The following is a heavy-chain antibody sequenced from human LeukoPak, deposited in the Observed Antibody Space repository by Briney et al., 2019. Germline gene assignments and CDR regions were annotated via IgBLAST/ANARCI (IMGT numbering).Heavy chain of an antibody. V-gene: IGHV4-61*02. Sequence: SETLSLTCTVSGGSISSGSYYWSWIRQPAGKGLEWIGRIYTSGSTNYNPSLKSRVTMSVDTSKNQFSLKLSSVTAADTAVYYCARADYYYDTSGYNDYWGQGTLVTVSS. D-gene: IGHD3-22*01. J-gene: IGHJ4*02. CDR3: ARADYYYDTSGYNDY. CDR2: IYTSGST. CDR1: GGSISSGSYY.